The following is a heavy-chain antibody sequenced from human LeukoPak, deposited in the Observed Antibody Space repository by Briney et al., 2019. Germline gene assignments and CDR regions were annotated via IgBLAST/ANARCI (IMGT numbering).Heavy chain of an antibody. D-gene: IGHD3-9*01. Sequence: GRSLRLSCAASGFTFSSYAMHWVRQAPGKVLEWVAVISYDGSNKYYADSVKGRFTISRDNSKNTLYLQMNSMRAEDTAVYYCARETRRAHDYILTGYYAAYYYYYMDVWGKGTTVTVSS. V-gene: IGHV3-30*04. CDR3: ARETRRAHDYILTGYYAAYYYYYMDV. CDR1: GFTFSSYA. CDR2: ISYDGSNK. J-gene: IGHJ6*03.